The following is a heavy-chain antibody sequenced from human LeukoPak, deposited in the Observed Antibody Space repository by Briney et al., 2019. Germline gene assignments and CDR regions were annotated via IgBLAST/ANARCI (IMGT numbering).Heavy chain of an antibody. D-gene: IGHD1-14*01. CDR2: INSRSTYI. J-gene: IGHJ5*01. V-gene: IGHV3-21*01. CDR3: ARDETNGFDS. Sequence: GSLRLSCGASGFTFSNYNMNWVRQAPGEGLEWVSSINSRSTYIFYADSVMGRFTISRDNAKNSLFLQMNSLRAEDTAVYYCARDETNGFDSWGQGTLVTVSS. CDR1: GFTFSNYN.